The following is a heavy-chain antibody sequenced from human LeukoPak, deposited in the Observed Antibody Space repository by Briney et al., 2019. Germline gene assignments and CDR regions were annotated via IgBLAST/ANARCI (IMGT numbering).Heavy chain of an antibody. CDR1: GFTFSSYG. J-gene: IGHJ4*02. D-gene: IGHD6-6*01. Sequence: GRSLRLSCAASGFTFSSYGMHWVRQAPGKGLEWVAVISYDGSNKYYADSVKGRFTISRDNSKNTLYLQMNSLRAGDTAVYYCAKVPYSSSSFDYWGQGTLVTVSS. CDR3: AKVPYSSSSFDY. CDR2: ISYDGSNK. V-gene: IGHV3-30*18.